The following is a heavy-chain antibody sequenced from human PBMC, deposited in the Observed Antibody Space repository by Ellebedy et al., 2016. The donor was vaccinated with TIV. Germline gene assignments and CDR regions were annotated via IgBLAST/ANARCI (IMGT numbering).Heavy chain of an antibody. Sequence: MPSETLSLTCNVSGGSISSPHYYWNWIRQPPGKGPEWIGSIFYTVSIYYHPSLRSRVRIFIDLSENKYSLKMTSVTAADTAVYYCARALPLSARPFFYYGMDVWGHGATVTVSS. CDR3: ARALPLSARPFFYYGMDV. CDR1: GGSISSPHYY. CDR2: IFYTVSI. J-gene: IGHJ6*02. D-gene: IGHD6-6*01. V-gene: IGHV4-39*07.